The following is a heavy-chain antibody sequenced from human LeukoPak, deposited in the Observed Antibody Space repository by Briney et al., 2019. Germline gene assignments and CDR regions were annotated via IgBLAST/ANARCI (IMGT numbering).Heavy chain of an antibody. CDR1: GFNFISYA. CDR3: AKLDYYDTH. CDR2: ISGSGGNK. D-gene: IGHD3-22*01. Sequence: GGSLRLSCAAAGFNFISYAMSWVRQAPGKGLEWVSGISGSGGNKYYADSVKGRFTISRDNSKNTLYLQMNSLRAEDTAVYFCAKLDYYDTHWGQGTLVTVSS. J-gene: IGHJ4*02. V-gene: IGHV3-23*01.